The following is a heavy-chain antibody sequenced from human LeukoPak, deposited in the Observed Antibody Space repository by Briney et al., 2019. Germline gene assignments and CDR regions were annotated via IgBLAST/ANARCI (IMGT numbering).Heavy chain of an antibody. Sequence: GESLRLSCAASGFTFSSYAMHWVRQAPGKGLEWVAVISYDGSNKYYADSVKGRFTISRDNSKNTLYLQMNSLRAEDTAVYYCARDYALGQGTLVTVSS. CDR3: ARDYA. V-gene: IGHV3-30-3*01. D-gene: IGHD4-17*01. J-gene: IGHJ5*02. CDR1: GFTFSSYA. CDR2: ISYDGSNK.